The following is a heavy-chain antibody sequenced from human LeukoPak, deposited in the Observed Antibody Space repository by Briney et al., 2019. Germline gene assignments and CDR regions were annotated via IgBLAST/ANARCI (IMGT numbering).Heavy chain of an antibody. J-gene: IGHJ4*02. D-gene: IGHD6-13*01. V-gene: IGHV4-34*01. CDR3: ARRGGSWPDFDY. Sequence: SETLSLTCAVYGGSFSGYYWSWIRQPPGKGLEWIGEINHSGSTNYNPSLKSRVTISVDTSKNQFSLKLSSVTAADTAVYYCARRGGSWPDFDYWGQGTLVTVSS. CDR2: INHSGST. CDR1: GGSFSGYY.